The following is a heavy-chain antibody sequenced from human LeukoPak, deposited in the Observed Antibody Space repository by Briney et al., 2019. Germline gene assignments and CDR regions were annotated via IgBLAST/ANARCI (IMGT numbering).Heavy chain of an antibody. J-gene: IGHJ6*03. V-gene: IGHV3-13*01. D-gene: IGHD1-1*01. CDR2: IGTASDT. Sequence: GGSLRLSCAASGFTFGSFDMHWVRQPTGQGLEWVSPIGTASDTYYPGSVEGRFTLSRDNAKNSLYLQMNSLTAGDTAVYYCARGPPRGKYYYMDVWGKGTTVTVSS. CDR3: ARGPPRGKYYYMDV. CDR1: GFTFGSFD.